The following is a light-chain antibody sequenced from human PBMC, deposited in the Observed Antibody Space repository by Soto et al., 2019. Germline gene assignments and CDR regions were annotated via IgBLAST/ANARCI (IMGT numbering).Light chain of an antibody. J-gene: IGKJ5*01. CDR3: QQRSNWPIT. CDR1: QSVSSN. CDR2: DAS. Sequence: EIVRTQSPATLSVSPGERATLSCRASQSVSSNLAWYQQKPGRAPRLLIYDASSRATGIPARFIGSGSGTDFTLTISSLEPEDFAIYYCQQRSNWPITFGQGTRLEIK. V-gene: IGKV3-11*01.